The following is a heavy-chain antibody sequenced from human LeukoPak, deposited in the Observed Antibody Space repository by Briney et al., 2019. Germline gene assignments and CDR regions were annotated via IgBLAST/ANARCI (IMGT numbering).Heavy chain of an antibody. J-gene: IGHJ4*02. D-gene: IGHD2/OR15-2a*01. CDR3: ANGGSMAHEKIHN. CDR1: GYTLTELS. CDR2: IIPMFGTA. Sequence: ASVKVSCKVSGYTLTELSMHWVRQAPGKGLEWMGGIIPMFGTANNAQKFQGRVTITADESTSTAYMELSSLRSEDTAVYHCANGGSMAHEKIHNWGQGTLVTVSS. V-gene: IGHV1-69*13.